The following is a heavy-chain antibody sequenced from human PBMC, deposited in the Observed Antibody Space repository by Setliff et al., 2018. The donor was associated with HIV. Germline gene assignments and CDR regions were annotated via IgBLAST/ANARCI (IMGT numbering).Heavy chain of an antibody. Sequence: SETLSLTCTVSGGSISSGDYYWSWIRQPPGKGLEWIGYIYYSGSTHYNPSLKSRVTISVDTSKNQFSLKLSSVTAADTAVYYCARDRGGSGWYGGMFDYWGQGTLVTVSS. CDR3: ARDRGGSGWYGGMFDY. CDR2: IYYSGST. D-gene: IGHD6-19*01. J-gene: IGHJ4*02. CDR1: GGSISSGDYY. V-gene: IGHV4-30-4*02.